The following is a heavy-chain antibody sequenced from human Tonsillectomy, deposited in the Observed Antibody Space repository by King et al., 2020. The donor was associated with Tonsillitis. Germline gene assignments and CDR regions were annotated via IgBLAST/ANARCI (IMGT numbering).Heavy chain of an antibody. Sequence: QLVQSGAEVKKPGSSVKVSCKASGGTFSSYAISWVRQAPGQGLEWMGRIIHILDIANYAQKFQGRVTVTADKSTSTAYMELSSLRSEGTALYYCERCEEKDRYSRFYYDMDVWGQGTTVTVSS. CDR1: GGTFSSYA. J-gene: IGHJ6*02. CDR2: IIHILDIA. D-gene: IGHD5-24*01. V-gene: IGHV1-69*09. CDR3: ERCEEKDRYSRFYYDMDV.